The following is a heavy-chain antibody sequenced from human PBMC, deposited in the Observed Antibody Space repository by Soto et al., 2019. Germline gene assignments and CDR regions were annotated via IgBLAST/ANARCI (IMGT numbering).Heavy chain of an antibody. Sequence: QVQLVQSGAEEKKPGASVKVSCKASGYTFTSYAMHWVRQAPGQRLEWMGWINAGNGNTKYSQKFQGRVTITRDTSASTAYMELSSLRSDDTAVYYCARGSGVVVTEWGQGTLVTVSS. V-gene: IGHV1-3*05. CDR3: ARGSGVVVTE. CDR1: GYTFTSYA. J-gene: IGHJ4*02. D-gene: IGHD2-2*01. CDR2: INAGNGNT.